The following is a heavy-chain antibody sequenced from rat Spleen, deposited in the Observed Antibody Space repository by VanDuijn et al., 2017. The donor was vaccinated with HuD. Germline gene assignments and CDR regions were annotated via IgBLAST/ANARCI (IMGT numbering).Heavy chain of an antibody. CDR3: ARRQFGGWYVMDA. V-gene: IGHV5-25*01. CDR1: GFTFSNHD. Sequence: EVQLVESGGGLLQPGRSLKLSCAASGFTFSNHDMAWVRQAPTKGLEWLASISPSGDSTYYRDSVKGRLTVSRDDAERILYLQMDSLRSEDTATYYCARRQFGGWYVMDAWGQGVMVTVSS. D-gene: IGHD4-3*01. J-gene: IGHJ2*01. CDR2: ISPSGDST.